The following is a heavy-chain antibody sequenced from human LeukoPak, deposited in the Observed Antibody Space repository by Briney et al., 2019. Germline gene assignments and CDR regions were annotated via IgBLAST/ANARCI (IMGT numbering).Heavy chain of an antibody. CDR2: ISKDGNSQ. CDR1: GFTFSSYA. V-gene: IGHV3-30*04. CDR3: AGESFDM. Sequence: GRSLRLSCAASGFTFSSYALDWVRQAPGKGLEWVAVISKDGNSQNYADSVKGRFTISRDNSKNTLYLQMNSPRPEDTAVYYCAGESFDMWGQGTTVTVSS. J-gene: IGHJ3*02.